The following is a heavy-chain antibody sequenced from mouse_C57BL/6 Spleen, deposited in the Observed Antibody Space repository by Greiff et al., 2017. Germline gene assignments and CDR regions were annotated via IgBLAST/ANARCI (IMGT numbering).Heavy chain of an antibody. D-gene: IGHD1-1*01. Sequence: QVQLQQSGAELVMPGASVKLSCKASGYTFTSYWMHWVKQRPGQGLEWIGEIDPSDSYTNYNQKFKGKSTLTVDKSSSTAYMQLSSLTSEDSAVYYCARTITTVVRGLAYWGQGTLVTVSA. CDR2: IDPSDSYT. J-gene: IGHJ3*01. CDR3: ARTITTVVRGLAY. V-gene: IGHV1-69*01. CDR1: GYTFTSYW.